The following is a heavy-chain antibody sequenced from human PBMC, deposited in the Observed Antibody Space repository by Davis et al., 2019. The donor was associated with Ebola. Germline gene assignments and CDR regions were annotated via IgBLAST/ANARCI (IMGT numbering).Heavy chain of an antibody. J-gene: IGHJ4*02. CDR1: GGSINRSDYY. V-gene: IGHV4-30-4*01. Sequence: SETLSLTCTVSGGSINRSDYYWNWIRQPPGKGLEWIGYIYYSGSTYYNPSLKSRITISVDTSKNQFSLKLSPVTATDTAVYYCARGPYGDYVHLGDWGQGTLVTVSS. D-gene: IGHD4-17*01. CDR3: ARGPYGDYVHLGD. CDR2: IYYSGST.